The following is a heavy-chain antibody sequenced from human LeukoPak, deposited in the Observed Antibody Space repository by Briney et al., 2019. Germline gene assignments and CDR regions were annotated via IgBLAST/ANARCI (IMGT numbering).Heavy chain of an antibody. CDR1: GFTFSSDW. CDR2: INQDGSQK. CDR3: ARDWFDGDYDRFDY. D-gene: IGHD4-17*01. V-gene: IGHV3-7*03. J-gene: IGHJ4*02. Sequence: GGSLRLSCAVSGFTFSSDWMSWFRQAPGKGLEWVANINQDGSQKFSVDSVKGRFTISRDNAKNPLSLQMNSLRVEDTAVYYCARDWFDGDYDRFDYWGQGTLVTVSS.